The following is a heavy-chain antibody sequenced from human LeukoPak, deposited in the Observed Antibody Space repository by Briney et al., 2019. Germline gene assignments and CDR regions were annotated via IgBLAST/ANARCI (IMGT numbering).Heavy chain of an antibody. Sequence: SVKVSCKASGGTFSSYAISWVRQAPGQGLEWMGGIIPIFGTTNYAQKFQGRVTITADESTSTAYMELSSLRSEDTAVYYCARSHYSSYWDNGPHYYYYMDVWGKGTTVTVSS. CDR2: IIPIFGTT. D-gene: IGHD6-6*01. CDR1: GGTFSSYA. J-gene: IGHJ6*03. V-gene: IGHV1-69*13. CDR3: ARSHYSSYWDNGPHYYYYMDV.